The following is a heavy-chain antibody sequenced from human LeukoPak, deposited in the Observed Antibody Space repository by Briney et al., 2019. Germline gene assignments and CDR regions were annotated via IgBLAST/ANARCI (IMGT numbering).Heavy chain of an antibody. CDR3: AREGPSAIRFDP. D-gene: IGHD2-21*01. CDR1: GYTFTSYY. V-gene: IGHV1-46*01. Sequence: ASVKVSCKASGYTFTSYYMHWVRQAPGQGPEWMGIINPSGGSTSYAQKFQGRVTMTRDTSTSTVYMELSSLRSEDTAVYYCAREGPSAIRFDPWGQGTLVTVSS. J-gene: IGHJ5*02. CDR2: INPSGGST.